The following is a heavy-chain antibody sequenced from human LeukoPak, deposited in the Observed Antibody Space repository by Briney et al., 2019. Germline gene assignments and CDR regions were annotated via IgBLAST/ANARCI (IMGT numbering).Heavy chain of an antibody. CDR2: IYTSGST. Sequence: SETLSLTCAVYGGSFSGYYWSWIRQPPGKGLEWIGRIYTSGSTNYNPSLKSRVTISVDTSKNQFSLKLSSVTAADTAVYYCARERDGYNSPIYYYYYYMDVWGKGTTVTISS. V-gene: IGHV4-59*10. CDR1: GGSFSGYY. CDR3: ARERDGYNSPIYYYYYYMDV. J-gene: IGHJ6*03. D-gene: IGHD5-24*01.